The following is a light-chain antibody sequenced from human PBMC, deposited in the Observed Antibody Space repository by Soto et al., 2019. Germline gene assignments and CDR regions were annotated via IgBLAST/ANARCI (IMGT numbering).Light chain of an antibody. CDR3: QQYGS. Sequence: IQMTQCPSSLSASVGGRVSITCRASQGIRNDLSWYQQKPGEAPKRLVYVASSLDGGVPARFSGSGSGTEFTLTISRLEPEDFAVYYCQQYGSFGPGAK. J-gene: IGKJ2*01. CDR2: VAS. CDR1: QGIRND. V-gene: IGKV1-17*01.